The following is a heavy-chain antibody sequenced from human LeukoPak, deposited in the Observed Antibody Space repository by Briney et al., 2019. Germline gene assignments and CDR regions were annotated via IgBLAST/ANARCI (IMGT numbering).Heavy chain of an antibody. J-gene: IGHJ4*02. V-gene: IGHV3-53*01. CDR2: IYGGGST. CDR3: AKERQVWSGYYRSYYFDY. D-gene: IGHD3-3*01. Sequence: PGGSLRLSCTASGFTVSSNFMSWVRQAPGKGLEWVSVIYGGGSTYYADSVKGRFTISRDTSKNTLYLQMNSLRAEDTAVYYCAKERQVWSGYYRSYYFDYWGQGTLVTVSS. CDR1: GFTVSSNF.